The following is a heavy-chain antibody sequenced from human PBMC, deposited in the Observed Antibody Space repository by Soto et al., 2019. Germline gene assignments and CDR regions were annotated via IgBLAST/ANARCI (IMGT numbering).Heavy chain of an antibody. D-gene: IGHD3-3*01. CDR1: GFTFTSSA. V-gene: IGHV1-58*01. J-gene: IGHJ6*02. CDR3: AAVGDFWSGYSVYYYYGMDV. Sequence: ASVKVSCAASGFTFTSSAVQWVRQARGQRLEWIGWIVVGSGNTNYAQKFQERVTITRDMSTSTAYMELSSLRSEDTAVYYCAAVGDFWSGYSVYYYYGMDVWGQGTTVTVSS. CDR2: IVVGSGNT.